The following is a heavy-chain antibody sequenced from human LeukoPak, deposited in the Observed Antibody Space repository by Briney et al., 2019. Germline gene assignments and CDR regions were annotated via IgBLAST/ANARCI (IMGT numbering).Heavy chain of an antibody. CDR3: ARASLMEARSGGSYFDF. J-gene: IGHJ4*01. CDR1: GFTFSNHW. CDR2: INSDGSSS. D-gene: IGHD2-8*01. V-gene: IGHV3-74*01. Sequence: GGSLRLSCAASGFTFSNHWMHWVRQAPGKGLVWVSRINSDGSSSNYADSVKGRFTISRDNANNTLYLQVNSLRAEDTAVYYCARASLMEARSGGSYFDFWGRGTLVTVSS.